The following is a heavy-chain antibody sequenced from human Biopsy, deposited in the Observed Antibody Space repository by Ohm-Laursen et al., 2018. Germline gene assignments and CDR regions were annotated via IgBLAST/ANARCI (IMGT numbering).Heavy chain of an antibody. CDR3: AIGSSEYDGLYFQH. Sequence: PSQTLSLTCTVSGGSFTGHYWTWIRQPPGKGLEWIGHISHTGYTSYKSSLKNRVTISLDTSRKHFSLRLTSLAAADTAVDYCAIGSSEYDGLYFQHWGQGTLVTVSS. D-gene: IGHD3-3*01. V-gene: IGHV4-59*11. CDR2: ISHTGYT. J-gene: IGHJ1*01. CDR1: GGSFTGHY.